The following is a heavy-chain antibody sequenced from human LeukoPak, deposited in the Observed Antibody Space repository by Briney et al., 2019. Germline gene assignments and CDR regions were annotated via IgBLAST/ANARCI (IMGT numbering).Heavy chain of an antibody. CDR3: ARGGGVDILTGFQY. CDR2: ITPTLDVT. Sequence: ASVKVSCKASGGTFTNYAINWVRQAPGQGLEWMGRITPTLDVTNYAQKFQGRVTITADLSTSTAYMELSSLSSADPAVYYCARGGGVDILTGFQYWGQGTLVTVSS. J-gene: IGHJ4*02. D-gene: IGHD3-9*01. CDR1: GGTFTNYA. V-gene: IGHV1-69*04.